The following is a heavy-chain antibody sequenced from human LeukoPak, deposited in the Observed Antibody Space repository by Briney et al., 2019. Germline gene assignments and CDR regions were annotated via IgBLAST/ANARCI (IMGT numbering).Heavy chain of an antibody. Sequence: HTGGSLRLSCAASGFTVSSKHMTWVRQAPGKGLEWVSVVYSGGTTYYADSVKGRFTISKDNSKNTLYLQMNSLRAEDTAVYYCAKDRGGMVDAFDNWGHGTMVTVSS. V-gene: IGHV3-53*05. D-gene: IGHD2-8*01. CDR1: GFTVSSKH. CDR3: AKDRGGMVDAFDN. CDR2: VYSGGTT. J-gene: IGHJ3*02.